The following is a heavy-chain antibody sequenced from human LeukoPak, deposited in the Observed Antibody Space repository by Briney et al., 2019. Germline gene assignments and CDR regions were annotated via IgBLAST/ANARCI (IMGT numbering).Heavy chain of an antibody. J-gene: IGHJ4*02. D-gene: IGHD6-6*01. V-gene: IGHV4-4*02. Sequence: SETLSLTCAVSGGSISSSNWWSWVRQPPGKGLEWIGEIYHSGSTNYNPSLKSRVTISVDKSKNQFSLKLSSVTAADTAVYYCAGESMHRVSIAAFDYWGQGTLVTVSS. CDR2: IYHSGST. CDR1: GGSISSSNW. CDR3: AGESMHRVSIAAFDY.